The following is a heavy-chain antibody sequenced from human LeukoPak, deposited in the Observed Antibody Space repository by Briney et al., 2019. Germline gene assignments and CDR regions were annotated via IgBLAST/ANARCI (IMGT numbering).Heavy chain of an antibody. CDR1: GGFISSYY. CDR2: IYYSGST. J-gene: IGHJ6*02. Sequence: SETLSLTCTVSGGFISSYYWSWIRQPPGKGLEWIGYIYYSGSTNYNPSLKSRVTISVDTSKNQFSLKLSSVTAADTAVYYCARDSTTVITWGYYYYYGMDVWGQGTTVTVSS. D-gene: IGHD4-17*01. CDR3: ARDSTTVITWGYYYYYGMDV. V-gene: IGHV4-59*01.